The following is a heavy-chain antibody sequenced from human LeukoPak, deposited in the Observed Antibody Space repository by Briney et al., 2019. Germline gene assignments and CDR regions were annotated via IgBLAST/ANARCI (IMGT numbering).Heavy chain of an antibody. CDR1: GFTFSSYA. J-gene: IGHJ4*02. V-gene: IGHV3-23*01. CDR2: ISGSGGST. Sequence: PGGSLRLSCAASGFTFSSYAMSWVRQAPGKGLEWVSAISGSGGSTYYADSVKGRFTISRDNSKNTLYLQMNSLRAEDTAVYYCARDEGDDFWCVPSSYWGQGTLVTVSS. CDR3: ARDEGDDFWCVPSSY. D-gene: IGHD3-3*01.